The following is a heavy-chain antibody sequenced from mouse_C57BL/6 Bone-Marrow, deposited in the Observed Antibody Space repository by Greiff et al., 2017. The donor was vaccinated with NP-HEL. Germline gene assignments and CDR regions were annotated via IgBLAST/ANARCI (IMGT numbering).Heavy chain of an antibody. Sequence: QVQLQQPGAELVRPGSSVKLSCKASGYTFTSYWMHWVKQRPIQGLEWIGNIDPSDSETHYNQKFKDKATLTVDQSSSTAYMQLSSLTSEDSAVYYCARWAYDYDRGYYFDYWGQGTTLTVSS. V-gene: IGHV1-52*01. J-gene: IGHJ2*01. D-gene: IGHD2-4*01. CDR1: GYTFTSYW. CDR3: ARWAYDYDRGYYFDY. CDR2: IDPSDSET.